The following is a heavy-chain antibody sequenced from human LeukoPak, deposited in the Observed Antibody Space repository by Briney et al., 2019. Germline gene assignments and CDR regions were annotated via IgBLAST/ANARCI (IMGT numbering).Heavy chain of an antibody. CDR1: GYTFTTYY. Sequence: ASVKVSCKASGYTFTTYYVHWVRQAPGQGLEWMGIINPSGGSTSYAQKFQGRVTMTRDMSTSTVYMELSSLRSEDTAVYYCARDRHPMTTVVTLSDYWGQGTLVTVSS. CDR2: INPSGGST. D-gene: IGHD4-23*01. J-gene: IGHJ4*02. CDR3: ARDRHPMTTVVTLSDY. V-gene: IGHV1-46*01.